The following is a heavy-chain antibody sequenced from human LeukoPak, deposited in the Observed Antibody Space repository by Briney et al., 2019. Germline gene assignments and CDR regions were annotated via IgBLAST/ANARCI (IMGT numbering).Heavy chain of an antibody. CDR2: IIPILGIA. Sequence: SVKVSCKASGGTFSSYAISWVRQAPGQGLEWMGRIIPILGIANYAQKFQGRVTITADKSTSTAYMELSSLRSEDTAVYYCARDAVDTAMVVFDYWGQGTLVTVS. D-gene: IGHD5-18*01. J-gene: IGHJ4*02. CDR3: ARDAVDTAMVVFDY. V-gene: IGHV1-69*04. CDR1: GGTFSSYA.